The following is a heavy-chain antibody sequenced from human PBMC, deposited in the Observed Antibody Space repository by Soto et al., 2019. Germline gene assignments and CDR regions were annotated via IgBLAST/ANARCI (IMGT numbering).Heavy chain of an antibody. CDR3: AVIGYCSSASCGYVDY. J-gene: IGHJ4*02. Sequence: SGPTLVNPTQTLTLPCTFSGFSLSTSGMYVSWIRQPPGKALEWLARIDWDDDKYYSTSLKTRLTISKDTSTNQVVLTMTNMDPVDTATYYCAVIGYCSSASCGYVDYWGQGTVVTVSS. CDR1: GFSLSTSGMY. CDR2: IDWDDDK. D-gene: IGHD2-2*03. V-gene: IGHV2-70*11.